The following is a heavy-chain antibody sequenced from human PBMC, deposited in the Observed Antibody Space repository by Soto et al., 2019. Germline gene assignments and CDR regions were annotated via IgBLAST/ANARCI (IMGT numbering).Heavy chain of an antibody. J-gene: IGHJ6*03. D-gene: IGHD2-2*01. Sequence: QLQLQESGPGLVKPSETLSLTCTVSGGSISSSSSSWGWIRQPPGKGLEWLGIISYSGSTYYSPSLKRRVNISVDASKNLFSLKLSSVTAADTAVYYCARPYVTGVVVVPASKDYMDVWGKGTTVTVSS. CDR1: GGSISSSSSS. V-gene: IGHV4-39*01. CDR3: ARPYVTGVVVVPASKDYMDV. CDR2: ISYSGST.